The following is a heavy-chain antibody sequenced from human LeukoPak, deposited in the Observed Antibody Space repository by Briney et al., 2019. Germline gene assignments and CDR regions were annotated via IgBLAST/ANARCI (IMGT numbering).Heavy chain of an antibody. J-gene: IGHJ6*02. CDR1: GFTFSSYA. Sequence: PGGSLRLSCAASGFTFSSYAMHWVRQAPGKGLEWVSYISSSGSTIYYADSVKGRFTISRDNAKNSLYLQMNSLRAEDTAVYYCARGVHGGYDPDSDYYYGMDVWGQGTTVTVSS. D-gene: IGHD5-12*01. CDR2: ISSSGSTI. V-gene: IGHV3-48*04. CDR3: ARGVHGGYDPDSDYYYGMDV.